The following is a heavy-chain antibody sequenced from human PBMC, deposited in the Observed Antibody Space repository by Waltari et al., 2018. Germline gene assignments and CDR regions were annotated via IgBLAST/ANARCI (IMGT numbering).Heavy chain of an antibody. Sequence: QLQLQESGPGLVRPSETLSLTCTVSSGSISSSSYYWAWIRQPPGKGREWIGTSDYRGKTYQHPTLKRRSTISVDTAKNQFSLQLSSVTAADTAVYYCARKRFGEPGTYFDYWGQGTLVSVSS. CDR3: ARKRFGEPGTYFDY. J-gene: IGHJ4*02. CDR2: SDYRGKT. D-gene: IGHD3-10*01. CDR1: SGSISSSSYY. V-gene: IGHV4-39*01.